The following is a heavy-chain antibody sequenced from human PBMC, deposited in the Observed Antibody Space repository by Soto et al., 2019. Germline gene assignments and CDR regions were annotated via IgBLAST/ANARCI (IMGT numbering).Heavy chain of an antibody. CDR3: AREFWSSCSRSESFDI. Sequence: QVQLVESGGGLVKPGGSLRLSCAASGFTFSDYYMSWIRQAPGKGLEWVSYISSSGTTIYYADSVKGRFTISRDNAKNSLYLQMNRLRADDTAVYYCAREFWSSCSRSESFDIWGQGTMVTVSS. D-gene: IGHD3-3*01. V-gene: IGHV3-11*01. CDR2: ISSSGTTI. CDR1: GFTFSDYY. J-gene: IGHJ3*02.